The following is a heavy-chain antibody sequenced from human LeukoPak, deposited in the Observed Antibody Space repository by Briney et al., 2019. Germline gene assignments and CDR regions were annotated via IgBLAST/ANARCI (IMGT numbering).Heavy chain of an antibody. Sequence: PSETLSLTCTVSGGSISSYYWSWIRQPPGKGLEWIGYIYYSGSTNYNPPLKSRVTILVDTSKNQFSLKLTSVTAADTAVYYCARESPEYSSSPGPWLYFDYWGQGTLVTVSS. CDR1: GGSISSYY. CDR3: ARESPEYSSSPGPWLYFDY. D-gene: IGHD6-6*01. V-gene: IGHV4-59*01. J-gene: IGHJ4*02. CDR2: IYYSGST.